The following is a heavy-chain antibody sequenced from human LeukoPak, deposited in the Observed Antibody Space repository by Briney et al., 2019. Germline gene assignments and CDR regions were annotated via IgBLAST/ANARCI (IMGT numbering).Heavy chain of an antibody. Sequence: GASVKVSCKASASPFTSYGIAWVRQAPGQGLEWMGWISAYNGNTNYAQRFQGRVTMTTDTSTSTAYMELRSLRSDDTAVYYCARDGYFDHWGQGTLVTVSS. J-gene: IGHJ4*02. CDR1: ASPFTSYG. V-gene: IGHV1-18*01. CDR2: ISAYNGNT. CDR3: ARDGYFDH.